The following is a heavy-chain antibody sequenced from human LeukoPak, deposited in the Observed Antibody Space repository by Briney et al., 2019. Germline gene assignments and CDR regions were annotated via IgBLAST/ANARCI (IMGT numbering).Heavy chain of an antibody. CDR3: ARTFTAGYCSSTSCSGEGVYFDY. CDR1: GGSISTYY. J-gene: IGHJ4*02. D-gene: IGHD2-2*01. CDR2: VDYSGST. Sequence: SETLSLTCSVSGGSISTYYWSWIRQPPGKGLEWIGYVDYSGSTNYNPSLKSRVTISVDTSKNQFSLKLSSVTAADTAVYYCARTFTAGYCSSTSCSGEGVYFDYWGQGTLVTVSS. V-gene: IGHV4-59*01.